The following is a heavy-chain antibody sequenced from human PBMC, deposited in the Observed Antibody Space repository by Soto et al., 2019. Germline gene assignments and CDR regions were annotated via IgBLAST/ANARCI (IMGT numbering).Heavy chain of an antibody. J-gene: IGHJ3*02. V-gene: IGHV4-59*08. CDR1: GDSISNYY. D-gene: IGHD6-13*01. CDR2: IYYSGST. CDR3: ARHLWVGSSWYLGAFDI. Sequence: SETLSLTCTVSGDSISNYYWSWIRQPPGKGLEWIGYIYYSGSTNYNPSLKSRVTISVDTSKNRFSLKLSSVTAADTAVYYCARHLWVGSSWYLGAFDIWGQGTMVTVSS.